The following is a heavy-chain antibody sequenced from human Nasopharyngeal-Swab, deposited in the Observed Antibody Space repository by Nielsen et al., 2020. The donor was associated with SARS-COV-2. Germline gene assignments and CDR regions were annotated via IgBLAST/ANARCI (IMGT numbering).Heavy chain of an antibody. CDR1: GFSVSGNTY. D-gene: IGHD5-18*01. CDR2: IHADGNT. CDR3: ARDLPWGYNGDYLQP. V-gene: IGHV3-53*01. J-gene: IGHJ1*01. Sequence: GESLKISCAASGFSVSGNTYMSWVRQAPGKGLEWVSTIHADGNTYYADSVRGRFTSSRDNSKNTVSLRMNSLRAEDTAVYYCARDLPWGYNGDYLQPWGQGTLVTVSS.